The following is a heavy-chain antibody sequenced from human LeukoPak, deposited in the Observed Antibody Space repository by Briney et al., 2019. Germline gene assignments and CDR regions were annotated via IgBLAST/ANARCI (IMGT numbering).Heavy chain of an antibody. J-gene: IGHJ4*02. V-gene: IGHV3-23*01. D-gene: IGHD6-13*01. Sequence: GGSLRLSCAASGFTFSSSAMSWVRQAPGKGLEWVSAISGSGGSTYYADSVKGRFTISRDNSKNTLYVRMNSLRAEDTAVYYCAKGPCIAAAGCYFDYWGQGTLVTVSS. CDR3: AKGPCIAAAGCYFDY. CDR2: ISGSGGST. CDR1: GFTFSSSA.